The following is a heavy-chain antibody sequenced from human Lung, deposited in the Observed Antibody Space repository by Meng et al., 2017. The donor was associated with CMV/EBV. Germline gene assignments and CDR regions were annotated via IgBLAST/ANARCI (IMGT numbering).Heavy chain of an antibody. D-gene: IGHD6-6*01. V-gene: IGHV3-9*01. CDR2: ISWNSGSI. J-gene: IGHJ4*02. CDR3: AKDLNTYSISMDY. CDR1: GFTFDDYA. Sequence: SLKISCAASGFTFDDYAMHWVRQAPGKGLEWVSGISWNSGSIGYADSVKGRFTISRDNAKNSLYLQMNSLRVEDTAFYYCAKDLNTYSISMDYWGQGTXVTVAS.